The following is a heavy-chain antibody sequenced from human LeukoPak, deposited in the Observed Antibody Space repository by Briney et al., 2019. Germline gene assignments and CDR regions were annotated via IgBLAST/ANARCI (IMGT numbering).Heavy chain of an antibody. J-gene: IGHJ4*02. Sequence: SETLSLTCAVSGASINRGAYSWTWIRQRPGEGLEFIGNISYTGNTYFNPSLKSRVAFSVDTSKSHFSLRLTSVTAADTAFYYCARLTPLYGLDYWGQGILVTVSS. CDR1: GASINRGAYS. CDR3: ARLTPLYGLDY. CDR2: ISYTGNT. V-gene: IGHV4-31*11. D-gene: IGHD2-2*02.